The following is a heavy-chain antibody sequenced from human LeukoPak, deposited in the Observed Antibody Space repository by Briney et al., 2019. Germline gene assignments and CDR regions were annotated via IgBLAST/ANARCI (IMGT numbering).Heavy chain of an antibody. CDR2: VYYSGST. D-gene: IGHD2-15*01. V-gene: IGHV4-59*02. Sequence: SETLSLTCVVSGGSVSGYYWGWIRQPPGRGLEWIGYVYYSGSTNYNPSFKSRITTSVDTSRNQFSLQLSSVTAADTAVYYCARIHRYCSGGACYVLDNWGQGTLVAVSS. CDR3: ARIHRYCSGGACYVLDN. CDR1: GGSVSGYY. J-gene: IGHJ4*02.